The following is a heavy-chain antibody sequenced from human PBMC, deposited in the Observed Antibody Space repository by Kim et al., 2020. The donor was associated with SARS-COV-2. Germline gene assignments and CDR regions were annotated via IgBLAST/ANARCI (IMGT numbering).Heavy chain of an antibody. D-gene: IGHD3-16*01. Sequence: GGSLRLSCAASGFTFRDYYMSWIRQAPGKGLEWVSYISSSGTTIYYADSVRGRFTISRDNAKNSLSLQMNSLRAEDTAIYYCARDREKDYGYNVPYYYYGMGLWGQGSTVTVSS. CDR2: ISSSGTTI. J-gene: IGHJ6*01. V-gene: IGHV3-11*01. CDR3: ARDREKDYGYNVPYYYYGMGL. CDR1: GFTFRDYY.